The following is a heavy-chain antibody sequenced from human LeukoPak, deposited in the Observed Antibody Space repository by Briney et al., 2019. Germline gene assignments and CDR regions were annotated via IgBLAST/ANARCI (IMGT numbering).Heavy chain of an antibody. CDR2: ISDDGTNK. Sequence: PGRSLRLSCGGSGFTFRSYGMHWVRQAPGKGLECVAVISDDGTNKYYADSVKGRFTISRDNSKSTLYLQMNSLRAEDTAVYYCAKDRGAEFLGLRDHWGQGTLVTVSS. J-gene: IGHJ4*02. D-gene: IGHD3-3*01. CDR1: GFTFRSYG. V-gene: IGHV3-30*18. CDR3: AKDRGAEFLGLRDH.